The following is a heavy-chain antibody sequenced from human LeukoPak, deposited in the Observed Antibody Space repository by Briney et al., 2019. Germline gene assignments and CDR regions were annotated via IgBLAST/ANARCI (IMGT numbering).Heavy chain of an antibody. J-gene: IGHJ4*02. V-gene: IGHV3-30-3*01. CDR2: ISYDGSNK. Sequence: GRSLRLSCAASGFTFSSYAMHWVRQAPGKGLEWVAVISYDGSNKYYADSVKGRFTISRDNSKNTLYLQMNSLRAEDTAVYYCARAFTVTYYFDYWGQGTLVTVSS. CDR1: GFTFSSYA. D-gene: IGHD4-11*01. CDR3: ARAFTVTYYFDY.